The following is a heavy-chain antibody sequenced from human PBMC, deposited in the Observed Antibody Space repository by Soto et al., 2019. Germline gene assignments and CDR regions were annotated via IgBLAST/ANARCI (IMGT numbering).Heavy chain of an antibody. J-gene: IGHJ6*02. V-gene: IGHV3-49*03. CDR3: TRAYGSVYYYYGMDV. Sequence: GGSLRLSCTASGFTFGDYAMSWFRQAPGKGLEWVGFIRSKAYGGTTEYAASVKGRFTISRDDSKSIAYLQMNSLKTEDTAVYYCTRAYGSVYYYYGMDVWGQGTTVTVSS. CDR2: IRSKAYGGTT. CDR1: GFTFGDYA. D-gene: IGHD3-10*01.